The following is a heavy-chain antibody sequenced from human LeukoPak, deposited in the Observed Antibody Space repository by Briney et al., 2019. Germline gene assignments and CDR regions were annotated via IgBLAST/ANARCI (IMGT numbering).Heavy chain of an antibody. V-gene: IGHV3-33*08. J-gene: IGHJ4*02. D-gene: IGHD5-24*01. Sequence: PGGSLRLSCAASGFTFSSYAMSWVRQAPGKGLEWVAVIWNDGSKKSHTDSVRGRFTVSRDNSKNTAFLQMNSLRPEDTAVYFCARDRWDSPTIKVLDYWGQGIHVTVSS. CDR3: ARDRWDSPTIKVLDY. CDR2: IWNDGSKK. CDR1: GFTFSSYA.